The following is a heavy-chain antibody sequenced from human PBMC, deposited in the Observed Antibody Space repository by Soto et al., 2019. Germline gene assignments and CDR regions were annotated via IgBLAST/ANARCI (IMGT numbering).Heavy chain of an antibody. CDR3: ARVNTMIVVDTPLKWFDP. CDR2: IYYSGST. Sequence: PSETLSLTCTVSGGSISSGGYYWSWIRQHPGKGLEWIGYIYYSGSTYYNPSLKSRVTISVDTSKNQFSLKLSSVTAADTAVYYCARVNTMIVVDTPLKWFDPWGQGTLVTVSS. CDR1: GGSISSGGYY. J-gene: IGHJ5*02. V-gene: IGHV4-31*03. D-gene: IGHD3-22*01.